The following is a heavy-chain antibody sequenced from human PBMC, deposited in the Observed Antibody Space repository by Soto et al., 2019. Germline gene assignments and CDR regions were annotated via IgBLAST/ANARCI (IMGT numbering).Heavy chain of an antibody. CDR3: AREKVGTTFFDN. V-gene: IGHV4-38-2*02. CDR1: GFAISRGYY. Sequence: TSETLSLTCSVSGFAISRGYYWSWVRQPPGKGLEWIGSIYPSVSSYHNPSLATRLGLSIDASKNQFTLNLTSVTAADTALYFCAREKVGTTFFDNWGPGIQVTVSS. J-gene: IGHJ4*02. D-gene: IGHD2-21*02. CDR2: IYPSVSS.